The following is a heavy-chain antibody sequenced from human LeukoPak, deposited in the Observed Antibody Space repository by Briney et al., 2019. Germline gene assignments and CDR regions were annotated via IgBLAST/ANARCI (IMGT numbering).Heavy chain of an antibody. D-gene: IGHD3-22*01. V-gene: IGHV4-30-4*01. CDR2: IYYTGST. CDR3: ARGRYDSSGRQYFDY. J-gene: IGHJ4*02. Sequence: KPSETLSLTCTVSGGSISSGDYYWSWIRQPPGKGLEWIGNIYYTGSTYYNPSLKSRLTISVDTSKNQFSLKLSSVTAADTAVYYCARGRYDSSGRQYFDYWGQGTLVTVSS. CDR1: GGSISSGDYY.